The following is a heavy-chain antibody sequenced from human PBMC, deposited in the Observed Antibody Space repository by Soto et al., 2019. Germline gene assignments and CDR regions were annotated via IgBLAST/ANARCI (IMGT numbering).Heavy chain of an antibody. V-gene: IGHV1-69*13. Sequence: SVKVGCKATGGTFSSYAISWVRQAAGQGLEWMGGIIPVFGTANYEQKFQGRVTITADESTSTAYMELSSLRSDDTAVYYSARAVDSVARNDYWRRVTVVPVSP. J-gene: IGHJ4*02. CDR1: GGTFSSYA. CDR2: IIPVFGTA. D-gene: IGHD2-15*01. CDR3: ARAVDSVARNDY.